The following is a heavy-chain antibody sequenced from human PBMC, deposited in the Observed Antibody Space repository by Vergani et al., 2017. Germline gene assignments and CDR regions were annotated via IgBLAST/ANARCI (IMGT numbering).Heavy chain of an antibody. CDR2: IRSKAYGGTT. D-gene: IGHD6-13*01. CDR3: RGGSSSWYPYFDY. CDR1: GFTFGDYA. Sequence: EVQLVESGGGLVQPGRSLRLSCTASGFTFGDYAMSWFRQAPGKGLAWVGFIRSKAYGGTTEYAASVKGRFNISRDDSKSIAYLQMNSLKTEDTAVYYCRGGSSSWYPYFDYWGQGTLVTVSS. V-gene: IGHV3-49*03. J-gene: IGHJ4*02.